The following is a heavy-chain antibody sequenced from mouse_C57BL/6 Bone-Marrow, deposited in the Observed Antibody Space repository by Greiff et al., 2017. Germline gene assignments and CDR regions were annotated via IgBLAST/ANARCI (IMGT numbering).Heavy chain of an antibody. J-gene: IGHJ1*03. Sequence: QVQLQQSDAELVKPGASVKISCKVSGYTFTDHTIHWMKQRPEQGLEWIGYIYPRDGSTKYNEKFEGKATLTADKSSSNAYIQLNSLTSEDSAVYFWATREDYDLWYFDVWGTGTTVTVSS. D-gene: IGHD2-4*01. CDR2: IYPRDGST. CDR1: GYTFTDHT. CDR3: ATREDYDLWYFDV. V-gene: IGHV1-78*01.